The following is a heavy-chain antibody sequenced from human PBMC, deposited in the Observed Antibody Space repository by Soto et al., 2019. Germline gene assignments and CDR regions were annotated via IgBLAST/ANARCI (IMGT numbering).Heavy chain of an antibody. CDR3: ARLHMKWLAPVEFWFDP. D-gene: IGHD6-19*01. V-gene: IGHV4-39*01. J-gene: IGHJ5*02. Sequence: SETLSLSCTVSGGSISSSSYYWGWIRQPPGKGLEWIGSIYYSGSTYYNPSLKSRVTISVDTSKNQFSLKLSSVTAADTAVYYCARLHMKWLAPVEFWFDPWGQGTLVNVS. CDR1: GGSISSSSYY. CDR2: IYYSGST.